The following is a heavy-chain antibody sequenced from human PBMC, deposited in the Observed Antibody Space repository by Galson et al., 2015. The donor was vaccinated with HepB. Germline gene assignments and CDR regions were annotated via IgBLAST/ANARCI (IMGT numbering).Heavy chain of an antibody. D-gene: IGHD6-19*01. CDR1: GFTFSSYA. CDR3: ATGSLY. Sequence: SLRLSCAASGFTFSSYAMHWVRQAPGKGLEWVAVISYDGSNKYYADSVKGRFTISRDNSKNTLYLQMNSLRAEDTAVYYCATGSLYWGQGTLVTVSS. J-gene: IGHJ4*02. CDR2: ISYDGSNK. V-gene: IGHV3-30-3*01.